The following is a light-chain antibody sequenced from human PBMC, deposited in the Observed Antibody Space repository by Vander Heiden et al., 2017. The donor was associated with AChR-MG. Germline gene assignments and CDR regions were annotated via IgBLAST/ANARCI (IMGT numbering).Light chain of an antibody. Sequence: QSVLTQPPSVSGAPGQRVTISCTGSSSNIGAGYDVHWYQQLPGAAPRLLSEGNNNRPSGVPDRVSGAKSGNSASLAITGLQAEDEAVYYCQSYDRSMSAFFGGGTKLTVL. CDR2: GNN. CDR3: QSYDRSMSAF. CDR1: SSNIGAGYD. V-gene: IGLV1-40*01. J-gene: IGLJ2*01.